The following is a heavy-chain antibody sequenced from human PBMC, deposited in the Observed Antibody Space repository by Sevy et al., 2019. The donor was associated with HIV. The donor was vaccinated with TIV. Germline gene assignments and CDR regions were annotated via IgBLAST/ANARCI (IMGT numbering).Heavy chain of an antibody. D-gene: IGHD6-13*01. J-gene: IGHJ3*01. Sequence: GVSLRLSCAASGFTFFSHVMSWVRQAPGKGLEWVSGLSGSGGTTYYADSVKGRFSISRDNSKNKLYLQMSSLRIEDTAVYYCATGTTDSSISWVFDVWGQGTMVTVSS. CDR1: GFTFFSHV. CDR3: ATGTTDSSISWVFDV. V-gene: IGHV3-23*01. CDR2: LSGSGGTT.